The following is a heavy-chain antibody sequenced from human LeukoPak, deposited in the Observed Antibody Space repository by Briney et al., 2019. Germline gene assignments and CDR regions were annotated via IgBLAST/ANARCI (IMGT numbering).Heavy chain of an antibody. D-gene: IGHD3-16*01. J-gene: IGHJ4*02. Sequence: GGSLRLSCAASGFTFSSYWMHWVRQAPGKGLVWVSHINSDGSSTSYADSVKGRFTISRDNAKNTLYLQMNSLRGEDTAVYYCARGIPNSYGKDYWGQGTLVTVSS. V-gene: IGHV3-74*01. CDR1: GFTFSSYW. CDR3: ARGIPNSYGKDY. CDR2: INSDGSST.